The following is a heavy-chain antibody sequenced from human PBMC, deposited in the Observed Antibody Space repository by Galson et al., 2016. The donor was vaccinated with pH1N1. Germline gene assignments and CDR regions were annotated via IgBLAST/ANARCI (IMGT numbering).Heavy chain of an antibody. D-gene: IGHD3-22*01. Sequence: TLSLTCAVYGGSFSDSYWTWIRLSPGKGLEWIGEINHSGSTNYNPSLKSRVTISVETSKNQFSLKLSSVTAADTAVYYCARVSTMMVLVVGYYYCYYMDVWGKGTTVTVS. CDR3: ARVSTMMVLVVGYYYCYYMDV. CDR1: GGSFSDSY. J-gene: IGHJ6*03. V-gene: IGHV4-34*01. CDR2: INHSGST.